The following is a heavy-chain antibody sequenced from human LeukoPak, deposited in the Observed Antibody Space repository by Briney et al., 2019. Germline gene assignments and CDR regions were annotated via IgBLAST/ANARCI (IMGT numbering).Heavy chain of an antibody. J-gene: IGHJ4*02. CDR3: ARSYCSGGSCYVSDY. CDR1: GYTFTGYF. CDR2: INPNSGGT. V-gene: IGHV1-2*06. Sequence: ASVKVSCEASGYTFTGYFMHWVRQAPGQGLEWMGRINPNSGGTNYAQKLQGRVTMTRDTSISTAYMELSRLRSDDTAVYYCARSYCSGGSCYVSDYWGQGTLVTVSS. D-gene: IGHD2-15*01.